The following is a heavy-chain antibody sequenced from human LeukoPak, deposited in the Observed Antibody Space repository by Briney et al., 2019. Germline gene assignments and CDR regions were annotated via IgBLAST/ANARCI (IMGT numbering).Heavy chain of an antibody. Sequence: PGGSLRLSCAASGFTFSSYAMSWVRQAPGKGLEWVSAISGSGGSTYYADSVKGRFTISRDNSKNTLYLQMNSLRAEDTAVYYCAKRSPTHFDWLLSSYYFDYWGQGTLVTVSS. J-gene: IGHJ4*02. CDR2: ISGSGGST. CDR3: AKRSPTHFDWLLSSYYFDY. CDR1: GFTFSSYA. D-gene: IGHD3-9*01. V-gene: IGHV3-23*01.